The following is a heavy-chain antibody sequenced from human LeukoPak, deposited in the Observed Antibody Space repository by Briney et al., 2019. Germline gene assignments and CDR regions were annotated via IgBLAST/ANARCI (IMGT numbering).Heavy chain of an antibody. CDR3: ASPFPTRRSSSRDY. CDR1: GGSFSGYY. CDR2: INHSGST. V-gene: IGHV4-34*01. Sequence: SETLSLTCAVYGGSFSGYYWSWIRQPPGKGLEWIGEINHSGSTNHNPSLKSRVTISVDTSKNQFSLKLSSVTAADTAVYYCASPFPTRRSSSRDYWGQGTLVTVSS. D-gene: IGHD6-13*01. J-gene: IGHJ4*02.